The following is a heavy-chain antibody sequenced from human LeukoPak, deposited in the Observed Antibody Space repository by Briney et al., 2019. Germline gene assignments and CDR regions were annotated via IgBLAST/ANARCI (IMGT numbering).Heavy chain of an antibody. CDR1: GFVFSCYG. CDR2: IRYEGYKI. J-gene: IGHJ4*02. V-gene: IGHV3-30*02. D-gene: IGHD2-8*01. Sequence: GASLRLSCAASGFVFSCYGMHWVRQAPGRGLEWVAFIRYEGYKIYHGDSVEGRFTISRDIYENTLYLQMDSLRPEDTALYYCAKAHCAISSCGIDSWGQGTLVTVSS. CDR3: AKAHCAISSCGIDS.